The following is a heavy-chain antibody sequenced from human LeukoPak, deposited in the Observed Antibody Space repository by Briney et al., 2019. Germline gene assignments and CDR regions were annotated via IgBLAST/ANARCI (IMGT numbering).Heavy chain of an antibody. V-gene: IGHV4-39*01. CDR1: GGSISSSSYY. CDR3: ARCQRFLEDYYYLDV. Sequence: PSETLSLTCTVSGGSISSSSYYWGWIRQPPGKGLEWIGSIYYSGSTYYNPSLRSRVTISVDTSKNQFSLKVSSVTAADTAMYYCARCQRFLEDYYYLDVWGKGTTVTVSS. D-gene: IGHD3-3*01. J-gene: IGHJ6*03. CDR2: IYYSGST.